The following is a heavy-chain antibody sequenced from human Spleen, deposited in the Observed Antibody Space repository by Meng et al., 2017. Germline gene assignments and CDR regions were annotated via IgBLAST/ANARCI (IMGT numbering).Heavy chain of an antibody. CDR2: ISGSGGTT. J-gene: IGHJ4*02. CDR1: GFTFSNYA. D-gene: IGHD3-22*01. CDR3: ARSPIDKYDLSALPLDY. V-gene: IGHV3-23*01. Sequence: GESLKISCAASGFTFSNYAMGWVRQAPGKGLEWVSGISGSGGTTYYVDSVKGRFIISRDNSKNTLYLQLNSLRAEDTAVYYCARSPIDKYDLSALPLDYWGQGTLVTVSS.